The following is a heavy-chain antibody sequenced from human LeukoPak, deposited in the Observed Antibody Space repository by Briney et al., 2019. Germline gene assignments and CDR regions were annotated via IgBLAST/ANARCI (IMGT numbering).Heavy chain of an antibody. V-gene: IGHV4-34*01. CDR2: INHSGST. J-gene: IGHJ4*02. CDR1: GGSFSGYY. Sequence: SETLSLTCAVYGGSFSGYYWSWIRQPPGKGLEWIGEINHSGSTNYNPSLESRVTISVDTSKNQFSLKLSSVTAADTAVYYCARGTLYSGWSYYLDYWGQGTLVTVSS. D-gene: IGHD6-19*01. CDR3: ARGTLYSGWSYYLDY.